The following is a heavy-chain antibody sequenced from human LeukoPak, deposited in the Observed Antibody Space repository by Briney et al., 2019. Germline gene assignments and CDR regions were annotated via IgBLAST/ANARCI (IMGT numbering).Heavy chain of an antibody. J-gene: IGHJ6*02. V-gene: IGHV3-53*01. Sequence: PGGSLRLSCAASGFTVSSNYMSWVRQAPGKGLEWVSVIYSGGSTYYADSVKGRFTISRDNSKNTLYLQMNSLRAEDTAVYYCASYDFWSGYQSTMDVWGQGTRSPSP. D-gene: IGHD3-3*01. CDR2: IYSGGST. CDR1: GFTVSSNY. CDR3: ASYDFWSGYQSTMDV.